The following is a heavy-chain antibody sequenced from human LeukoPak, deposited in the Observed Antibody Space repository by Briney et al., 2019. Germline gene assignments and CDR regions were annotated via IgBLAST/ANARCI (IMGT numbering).Heavy chain of an antibody. CDR2: INTKTGNP. CDR1: GYTFTSYA. CDR3: ARVRDCSGGRCYPDFDY. V-gene: IGHV7-4-1*02. Sequence: ASVKVSCKASGYTFTSYAMNWVRQAPGQGLEWMGWINTKTGNPTYAQGFTGRFVFSLDTSVSTAYLQISSLKAEDTAVYYCARVRDCSGGRCYPDFDYWGQGTLVTVSS. J-gene: IGHJ4*02. D-gene: IGHD2-15*01.